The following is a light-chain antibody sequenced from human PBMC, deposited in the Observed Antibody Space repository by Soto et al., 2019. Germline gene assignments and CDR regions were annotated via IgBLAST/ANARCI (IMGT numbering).Light chain of an antibody. CDR2: GAS. Sequence: EILVTQSPVTLSVSPGERVTLSCRASENVNQNLAWYQQKPGQAPRLLIYGASSRATGIPDRFSGSGSGTDFTLTISRLEPEDFAVYYCQQYGSSPWTFGQGTKVDIK. CDR1: ENVNQN. J-gene: IGKJ1*01. V-gene: IGKV3-20*01. CDR3: QQYGSSPWT.